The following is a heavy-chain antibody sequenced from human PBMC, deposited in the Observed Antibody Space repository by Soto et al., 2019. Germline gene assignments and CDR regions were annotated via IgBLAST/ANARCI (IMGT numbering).Heavy chain of an antibody. CDR1: GGAISSYY. D-gene: IGHD6-13*01. Sequence: SETLSLTCTVSGGAISSYYWSWIRQPPGKGLEWIGYIYYSGSTNYNPSLKSRVTISVDTSKNQFSLKLSSVTAADTAVYYCAGEAAAAGMDVWGQGTTVTVSS. V-gene: IGHV4-59*01. CDR3: AGEAAAAGMDV. CDR2: IYYSGST. J-gene: IGHJ6*02.